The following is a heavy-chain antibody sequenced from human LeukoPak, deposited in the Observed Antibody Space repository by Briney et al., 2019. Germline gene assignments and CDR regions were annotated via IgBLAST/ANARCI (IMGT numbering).Heavy chain of an antibody. CDR2: LYYSGST. D-gene: IGHD3-22*01. CDR3: AIGPGYSGYYYAPSAYYFDY. V-gene: IGHV4-59*11. CDR1: GGSLSIHY. J-gene: IGHJ4*02. Sequence: SETLSLTCTVSGGSLSIHYWSWTRQPPGKGREWFGYLYYSGSTFYHPSHKSRFPISVDTPKNQFSLKLTSVPAADAAVFHWAIGPGYSGYYYAPSAYYFDYWGQGTLVTASS.